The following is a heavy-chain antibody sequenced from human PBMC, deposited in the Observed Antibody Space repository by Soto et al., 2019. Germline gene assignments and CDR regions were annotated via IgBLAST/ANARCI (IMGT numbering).Heavy chain of an antibody. V-gene: IGHV3-30*18. J-gene: IGHJ3*02. Sequence: QVQLAESGGGVVQPGRSLTITCAASGFTLGTYGMHWVGQAPGKGLEWVAVISNDGGDKYYSDSVMGRFNISRDNSKNTLFLQMNSLRAADTAVYFCAKEFFDSSGFYPSLDALDIWGQGTVVTVSS. CDR2: ISNDGGDK. CDR3: AKEFFDSSGFYPSLDALDI. D-gene: IGHD3-22*01. CDR1: GFTLGTYG.